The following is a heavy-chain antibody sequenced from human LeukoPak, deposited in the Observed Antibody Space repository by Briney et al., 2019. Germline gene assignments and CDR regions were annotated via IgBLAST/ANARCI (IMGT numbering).Heavy chain of an antibody. V-gene: IGHV1-2*06. CDR3: ARWAPVAGTVDY. CDR1: GYTFIEYY. CDR2: INPSSGGT. Sequence: ASVKVSCKACGYTFIEYYMHWVRQAPGQGLEWMGRINPSSGGTNYAQKFQGRVTMTRDTSISTAYMELNRMTTDDTAVYYCARWAPVAGTVDYWGQGTLVTV. D-gene: IGHD6-19*01. J-gene: IGHJ4*02.